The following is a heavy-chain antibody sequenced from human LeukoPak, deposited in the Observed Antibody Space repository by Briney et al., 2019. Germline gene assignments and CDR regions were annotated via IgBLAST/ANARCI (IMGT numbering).Heavy chain of an antibody. CDR3: ARHLWWERAFDI. CDR2: IYSGGST. Sequence: GGSLRLSCAASGFTFSSNAMSWVRQARGKGLEWVSVIYSGGSTYYADSVKGRFTISRDNSKNTLYLQMNSLRAEDTAVYYCARHLWWERAFDIWGQGTMVTVSS. CDR1: GFTFSSNA. D-gene: IGHD2-21*01. V-gene: IGHV3-66*04. J-gene: IGHJ3*02.